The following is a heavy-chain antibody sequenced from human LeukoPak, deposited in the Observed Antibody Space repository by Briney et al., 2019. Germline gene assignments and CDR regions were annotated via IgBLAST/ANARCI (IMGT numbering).Heavy chain of an antibody. CDR3: ARGYCSGGSCYYRFIRFDP. CDR1: GYTFTSYD. J-gene: IGHJ5*02. V-gene: IGHV1-8*01. Sequence: GASVKVSCKASGYTFTSYDINWVRQATGQGLEWMGWMNPNSGNTGYAQKFQGRVTMTRNTSISTAYMELSSLRSEDTAVYYCARGYCSGGSCYYRFIRFDPWGQGTLVTVSS. CDR2: MNPNSGNT. D-gene: IGHD2-15*01.